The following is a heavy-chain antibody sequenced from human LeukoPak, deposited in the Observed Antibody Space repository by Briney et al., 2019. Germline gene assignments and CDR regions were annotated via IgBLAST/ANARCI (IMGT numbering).Heavy chain of an antibody. CDR3: ARDXXYCSGGSCYSFLS. D-gene: IGHD2-15*01. J-gene: IGHJ5*02. Sequence: GGSLRLSCGXSGXTVSSNYMSWVXQAXGKGLEWVSVIYSGGRTYYATSVKGRFTISRDNSKNTLYLQMNSLRAADTAVYYCARDXXYCSGGSCYSFLSWGQGTLVTVSS. CDR2: IYSGGRT. V-gene: IGHV3-66*01. CDR1: GXTVSSNY.